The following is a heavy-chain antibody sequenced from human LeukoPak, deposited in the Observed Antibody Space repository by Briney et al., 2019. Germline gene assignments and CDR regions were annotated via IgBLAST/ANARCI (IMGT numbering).Heavy chain of an antibody. CDR1: GFTFSIYA. D-gene: IGHD3-22*01. CDR3: ARDVSITMIVLGNYFDY. CDR2: ISYDGSNK. Sequence: PGGSLRLSCAAYGFTFSIYAMHWVRQAPGKGLEWVAVISYDGSNKYYADSVKGRFTISRDNSKNTLYLQMNSLRAEDTAVYYCARDVSITMIVLGNYFDYWGQGTLVTVSS. V-gene: IGHV3-30-3*01. J-gene: IGHJ4*02.